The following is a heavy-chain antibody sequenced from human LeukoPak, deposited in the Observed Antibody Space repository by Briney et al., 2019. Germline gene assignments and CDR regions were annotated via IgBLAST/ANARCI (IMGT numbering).Heavy chain of an antibody. D-gene: IGHD6-13*01. CDR3: AKGTSSWHEFDY. CDR2: IVWDGGST. J-gene: IGHJ4*02. Sequence: GGSLRLSCAASGFTFDDYAMHWVRQAPGKGLEWVSLIVWDGGSTYYADSVKGRFTISRDNSKNSLYLQMNSLRAEDTALYYCAKGTSSWHEFDYWGQGTLVTVSS. CDR1: GFTFDDYA. V-gene: IGHV3-43D*03.